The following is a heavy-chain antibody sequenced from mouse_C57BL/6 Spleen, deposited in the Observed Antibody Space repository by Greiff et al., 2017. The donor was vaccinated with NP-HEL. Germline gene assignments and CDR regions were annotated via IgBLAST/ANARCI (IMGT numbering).Heavy chain of an antibody. CDR1: GFTFSSYT. CDR3: ATHSYGSSADY. J-gene: IGHJ2*01. Sequence: EVKVVESGGGLVKPGGSLKLSCAASGFTFSSYTMSWVRQTPEKRLEWVATISGGGGNTYYPDSVKGRFTISRDNAKNTLYLKMSRLRSEDTALYYCATHSYGSSADYWGQGTTLTVSS. V-gene: IGHV5-9*01. CDR2: ISGGGGNT. D-gene: IGHD1-1*01.